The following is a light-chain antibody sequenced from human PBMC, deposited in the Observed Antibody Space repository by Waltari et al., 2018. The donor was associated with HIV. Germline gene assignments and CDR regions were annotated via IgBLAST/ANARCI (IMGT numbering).Light chain of an antibody. CDR3: QAWDSSTAV. Sequence: SYELTQPPSVSVSPGQTATITCSGDKLGDKYVFWYQQKPGQSPVLVISQDIKWPSGIPERFSGSNAGKTATLTISGTQAMDEADYYCQAWDSSTAVFGTGTKVTVL. CDR1: KLGDKY. CDR2: QDI. V-gene: IGLV3-1*01. J-gene: IGLJ1*01.